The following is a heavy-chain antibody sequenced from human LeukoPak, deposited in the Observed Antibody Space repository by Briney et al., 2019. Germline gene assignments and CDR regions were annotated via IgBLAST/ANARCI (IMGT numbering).Heavy chain of an antibody. Sequence: ASVKVSCKASGYTFTSYDINWVRQATGQGLEWMGWMNPNSGNTGYAQKFQGRVTMTRNTSISTAYMELSSLRSEDTAVYYCARSRSWYISHSDYWGQGTLVTVSS. CDR1: GYTFTSYD. J-gene: IGHJ4*02. D-gene: IGHD6-13*01. V-gene: IGHV1-8*01. CDR3: ARSRSWYISHSDY. CDR2: MNPNSGNT.